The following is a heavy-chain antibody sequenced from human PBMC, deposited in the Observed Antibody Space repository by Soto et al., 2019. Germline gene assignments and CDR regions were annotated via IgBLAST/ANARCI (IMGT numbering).Heavy chain of an antibody. CDR3: APWS. CDR2: ISQDGNVK. CDR1: GFSISDYW. J-gene: IGHJ3*01. Sequence: EVQVVESGGGLVQPGGSLRLSCVASGFSISDYWMIWVRQAPGEGLEWVASISQDGNVKYYVDSVKGRVTISRDNAKDSLNLQMNILRAEDTAMYDCAPWSWGRGTVVTVSS. D-gene: IGHD3-3*01. V-gene: IGHV3-7*01.